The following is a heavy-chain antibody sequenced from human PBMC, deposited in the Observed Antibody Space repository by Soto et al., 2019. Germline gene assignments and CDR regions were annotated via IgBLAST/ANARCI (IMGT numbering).Heavy chain of an antibody. CDR2: INSDGSSS. CDR3: ARDWRSRTGGACAGDEYDAFDI. CDR1: GFTFSNYW. V-gene: IGHV3-74*01. J-gene: IGHJ3*02. Sequence: EVQLVESGGGLVQPGGSLRLSCAASGFTFSNYWMHWVRQAPGKGLVWVSRINSDGSSSTYADSVKGRFTISRDNAKNTLYLQMNSLRGEDSGVYYCARDWRSRTGGACAGDEYDAFDIWGQGTMVTVSS. D-gene: IGHD2-8*02.